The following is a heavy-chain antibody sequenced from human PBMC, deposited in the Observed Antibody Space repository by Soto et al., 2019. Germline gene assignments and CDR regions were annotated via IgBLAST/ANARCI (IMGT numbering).Heavy chain of an antibody. CDR1: GFTFSTFN. D-gene: IGHD2-2*01. J-gene: IGHJ5*02. CDR2: ISSSGSTI. CDR3: AREGEGHCISSSCLNWFDP. V-gene: IGHV3-48*02. Sequence: GSLRLSCAASGFTFSTFNMNWVRQAPGKGLEWVSYISSSGSTIYYADSVKGRFTISRDNAKNSLYLKMNSLRDEDTAVYYCAREGEGHCISSSCLNWFDPWGQGTMVTVSS.